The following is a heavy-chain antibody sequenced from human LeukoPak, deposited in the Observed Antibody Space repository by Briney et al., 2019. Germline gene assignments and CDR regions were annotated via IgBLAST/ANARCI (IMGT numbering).Heavy chain of an antibody. V-gene: IGHV6-1*01. CDR1: GDSVSSNSAA. D-gene: IGHD3-3*01. J-gene: IGHJ6*03. CDR3: ARGTRYYDFWSGYPKKGYYYCMDV. Sequence: SQTLSLTCAISGDSVSSNSAAWNWIRQSPPRGLEWLGRTYYRSKWYNDYAVSVKSRITINPDTSKNQFSLQLNSVTPEDTAVYYCARGTRYYDFWSGYPKKGYYYCMDVWGKGTTVTVSS. CDR2: TYYRSKWYN.